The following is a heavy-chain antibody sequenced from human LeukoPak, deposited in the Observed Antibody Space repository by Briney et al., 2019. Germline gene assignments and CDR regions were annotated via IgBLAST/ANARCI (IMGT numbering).Heavy chain of an antibody. CDR1: GGSFSGYY. J-gene: IGHJ4*02. D-gene: IGHD3-22*01. CDR3: ARVSDSSGYYLFDF. CDR2: INHSGST. Sequence: SETLSLTCAVYGGSFSGYYWSWIRQPPGKGLEWIGEINHSGSTNYNPSLKSRVTISVDTSKNQFSLKLSSVTAADTAVYYCARVSDSSGYYLFDFWGQGTLVTVSS. V-gene: IGHV4-34*01.